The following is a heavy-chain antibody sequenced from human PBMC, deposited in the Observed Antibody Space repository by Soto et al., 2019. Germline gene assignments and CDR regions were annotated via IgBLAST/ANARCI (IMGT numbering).Heavy chain of an antibody. Sequence: ASVKVSFKVSGYTLTELSMHWVRQAPGKGLEWMGGFDPEDGETIYAQKFQGRVTMTEDTSTDTAYMELSSLRSEDTAVYYCATGGRLPYGMDVWGQGTTVTVSS. D-gene: IGHD5-12*01. V-gene: IGHV1-24*01. CDR2: FDPEDGET. CDR1: GYTLTELS. CDR3: ATGGRLPYGMDV. J-gene: IGHJ6*02.